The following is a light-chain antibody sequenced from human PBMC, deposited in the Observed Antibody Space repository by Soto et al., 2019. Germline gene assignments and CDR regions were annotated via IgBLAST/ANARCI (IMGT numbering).Light chain of an antibody. V-gene: IGLV1-40*01. CDR3: QSYDNSLSGWV. Sequence: QSVLTQTPSLSGTPGQRVTMSCTWTNSNIGAGYHVHWYQQLPGTPTKLLIYGNDRRPSGVPDRFSGSLSDTSASLAMTGLLAADEADYFCQSYDNSLSGWVFGGGTQLTVL. CDR2: GND. J-gene: IGLJ3*02. CDR1: NSNIGAGYH.